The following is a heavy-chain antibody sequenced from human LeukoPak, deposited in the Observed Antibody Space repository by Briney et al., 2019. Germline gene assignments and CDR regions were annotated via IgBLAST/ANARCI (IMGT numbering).Heavy chain of an antibody. J-gene: IGHJ6*03. CDR1: GGSISSYY. CDR3: ARTRAGYYGSGSFNDYYNMDV. D-gene: IGHD3-10*01. V-gene: IGHV4-59*01. Sequence: PSETLSLTCTVSGGSISSYYWTWIRQPPGKGLEWIGYIYYSGSTNYNPSLKSRATISVDMSKTQFSLKLSSVTAADTAVYFCARTRAGYYGSGSFNDYYNMDVWGKGTTVTVSS. CDR2: IYYSGST.